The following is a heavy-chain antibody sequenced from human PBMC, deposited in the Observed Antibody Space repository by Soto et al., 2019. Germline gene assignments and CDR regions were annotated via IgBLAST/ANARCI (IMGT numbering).Heavy chain of an antibody. CDR3: AKIESRFFYDSTGYYPFNY. Sequence: GGSLRLSCVASGFPFSNYAMTWVRQAPGKGLEWVSALSGSGVSTYYADSVMGRFTISRDNSKNTVYLQMNSLRAEDTAVYYCAKIESRFFYDSTGYYPFNYWGQGTLVTVSS. CDR2: LSGSGVST. D-gene: IGHD3-22*01. J-gene: IGHJ4*02. CDR1: GFPFSNYA. V-gene: IGHV3-23*01.